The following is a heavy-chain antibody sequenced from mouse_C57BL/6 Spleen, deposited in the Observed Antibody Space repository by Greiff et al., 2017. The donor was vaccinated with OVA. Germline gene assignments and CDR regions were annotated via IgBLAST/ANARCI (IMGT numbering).Heavy chain of an antibody. D-gene: IGHD2-1*01. J-gene: IGHJ3*01. CDR2: IDPENGDT. CDR3: TIPNYGNYAAY. V-gene: IGHV14-4*01. CDR1: GFNIKDDY. Sequence: EVMLVESGAELVRPGASVKLSCTASGFNIKDDYMHWVKQRPEQGLEWIGWIDPENGDTEYASKFQGKATITADTSSNTAYLQLSSLTSEDTAVYYCTIPNYGNYAAYWGQGTLVTVSA.